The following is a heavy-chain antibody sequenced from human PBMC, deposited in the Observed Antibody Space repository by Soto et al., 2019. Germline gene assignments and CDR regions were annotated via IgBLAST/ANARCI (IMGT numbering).Heavy chain of an antibody. Sequence: ASVKVSCKASGYTFTSYDINWVRQATGQGLEWMGWMNPNSGNTGYAQKFQGRVTMTRNTSISTAYMELSSLRSEDTAVYYCARGLTNYDYIWGSGLDYYYYMDVWGKGTTVTVSS. J-gene: IGHJ6*03. V-gene: IGHV1-8*01. CDR2: MNPNSGNT. CDR3: ARGLTNYDYIWGSGLDYYYYMDV. D-gene: IGHD3-16*01. CDR1: GYTFTSYD.